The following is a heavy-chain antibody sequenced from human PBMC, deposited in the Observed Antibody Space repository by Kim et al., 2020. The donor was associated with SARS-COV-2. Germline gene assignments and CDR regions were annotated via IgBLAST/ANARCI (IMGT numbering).Heavy chain of an antibody. Sequence: YADTGKGRLPISRENAQNSLYLQMNSLRAEDTAVYSCARDYGDYPNHFDYWGQGTLVTVSS. J-gene: IGHJ4*02. D-gene: IGHD4-17*01. CDR3: ARDYGDYPNHFDY. V-gene: IGHV3-11*05.